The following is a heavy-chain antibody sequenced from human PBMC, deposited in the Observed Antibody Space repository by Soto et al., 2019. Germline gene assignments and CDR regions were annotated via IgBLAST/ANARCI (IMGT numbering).Heavy chain of an antibody. CDR3: ARDPQLVRHSEITYGMDV. CDR1: GFTFSDYY. Sequence: QVQLVESGGGLVKPGGSLRLSCAASGFTFSDYYMSWIRQAPGKGLEWVSYISSSGSTIYYADSVKGRFTISRDNAKXSXSLQMNSLRAEDTAVYYCARDPQLVRHSEITYGMDVWGQGTTVTVSS. V-gene: IGHV3-11*01. CDR2: ISSSGSTI. J-gene: IGHJ6*02. D-gene: IGHD6-13*01.